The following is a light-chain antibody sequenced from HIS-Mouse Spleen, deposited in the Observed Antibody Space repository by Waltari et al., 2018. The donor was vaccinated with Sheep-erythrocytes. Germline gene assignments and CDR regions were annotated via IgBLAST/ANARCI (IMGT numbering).Light chain of an antibody. Sequence: SYELTQPPSVSVSPGQTASITCSGDKLGDKYAYWYQQKPGQSPVLVIYQDSKRPSGIPERFSGSNSGNTATLTISGTQAMDEADYYCQAWDSSTAVFGGGTKL. CDR2: QDS. J-gene: IGLJ2*01. CDR3: QAWDSSTAV. CDR1: KLGDKY. V-gene: IGLV3-1*01.